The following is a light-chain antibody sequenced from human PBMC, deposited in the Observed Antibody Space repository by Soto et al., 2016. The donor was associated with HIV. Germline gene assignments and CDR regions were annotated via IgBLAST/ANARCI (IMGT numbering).Light chain of an antibody. Sequence: SYELTQPPSVSVAPGETAKITCGGNNIGSKSVHWYQQRPGQAPVLVVYYDTDRPSGIPERFSGSNSGNTATLTISRVEPGDEADYYCQVWDTGSNQYVFGTGTTVTVL. J-gene: IGLJ1*01. CDR1: NIGSKS. V-gene: IGLV3-21*04. CDR3: QVWDTGSNQYV. CDR2: YDT.